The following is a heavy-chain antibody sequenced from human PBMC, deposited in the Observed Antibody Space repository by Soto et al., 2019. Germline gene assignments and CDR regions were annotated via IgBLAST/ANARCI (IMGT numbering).Heavy chain of an antibody. Sequence: SETLSLTCTVSGGSISSGGYYWSWIRQHPGKGLEWIGYIYYSGSTYYNPSLKSRVTISVDTSKNQFSLKLSSVTAADTAVYYCARERRRYCSGGSCYFYWFDPWGQGTLVTVSS. CDR1: GGSISSGGYY. CDR2: IYYSGST. J-gene: IGHJ5*02. V-gene: IGHV4-31*03. D-gene: IGHD2-15*01. CDR3: ARERRRYCSGGSCYFYWFDP.